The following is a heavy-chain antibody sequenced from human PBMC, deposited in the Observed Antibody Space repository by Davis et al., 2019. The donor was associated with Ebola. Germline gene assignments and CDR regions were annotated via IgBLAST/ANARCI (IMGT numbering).Heavy chain of an antibody. Sequence: SQTLSLTCAVYGGSFSGYYWSWIRQPPGKGLEWIREINHSGSTNYNPSLKSRVTISVDTSKNQFSLKLSSVTAADTAVYYCARREVTYFDYWGQGTLATVSS. J-gene: IGHJ4*02. CDR2: INHSGST. CDR1: GGSFSGYY. D-gene: IGHD2-21*02. V-gene: IGHV4-34*01. CDR3: ARREVTYFDY.